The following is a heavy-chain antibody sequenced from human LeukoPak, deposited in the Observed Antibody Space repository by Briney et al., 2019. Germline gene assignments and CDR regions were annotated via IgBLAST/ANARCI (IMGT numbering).Heavy chain of an antibody. CDR3: ARQGYDFSFDY. Sequence: GESLRLSCAASGFTFSTYSMNWVRQAPGKGLEWVSSICSSSTYIYYADSVRGRFTISRDNAKNSLYLQMNSLRAEDTAVYYCARQGYDFSFDYWGQGTLVTVSS. J-gene: IGHJ4*02. CDR1: GFTFSTYS. CDR2: ICSSSTYI. V-gene: IGHV3-21*01. D-gene: IGHD5-12*01.